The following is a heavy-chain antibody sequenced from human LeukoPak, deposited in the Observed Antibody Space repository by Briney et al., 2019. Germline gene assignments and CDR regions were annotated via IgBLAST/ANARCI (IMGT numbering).Heavy chain of an antibody. Sequence: GRSLRLSCAASGFTFDDYAMHWVRQAPGKGLEWVSGISWNSGSIGYADSVKGRFTISRDNAKNSLYLQMNSLRAEDTALYYCAKDVRFGELFHWGQGTLVTVSS. CDR1: GFTFDDYA. CDR2: ISWNSGSI. D-gene: IGHD3-10*01. J-gene: IGHJ1*01. V-gene: IGHV3-9*01. CDR3: AKDVRFGELFH.